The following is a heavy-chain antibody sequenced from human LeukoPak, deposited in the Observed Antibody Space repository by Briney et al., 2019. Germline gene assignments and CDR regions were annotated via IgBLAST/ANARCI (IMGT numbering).Heavy chain of an antibody. Sequence: PSETLSLTCTVSGASISGHYLTWIRHAPGKGLEWIGYISYIGGTNYNPSLKSRVTISVDTSKNLFSLKLRSVTAADTAVYYCARDQISINALDMWGQGTMVTVSS. V-gene: IGHV4-59*11. CDR3: ARDQISINALDM. J-gene: IGHJ3*02. CDR2: ISYIGGT. CDR1: GASISGHY. D-gene: IGHD1-14*01.